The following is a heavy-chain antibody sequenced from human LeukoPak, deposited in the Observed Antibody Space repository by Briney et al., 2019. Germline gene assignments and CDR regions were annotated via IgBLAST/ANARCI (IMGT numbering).Heavy chain of an antibody. J-gene: IGHJ4*02. CDR2: INHSGST. Sequence: SETLSLTCAVYGGSFSGYYWSWIRQPLGKGLEWIGEINHSGSTNYNPSLKSRVTISVDTSKNQFSLKLSSVTAADTAVYYCARRGSGYYLGYWGQGTLVTVSS. D-gene: IGHD3-3*01. V-gene: IGHV4-34*01. CDR3: ARRGSGYYLGY. CDR1: GGSFSGYY.